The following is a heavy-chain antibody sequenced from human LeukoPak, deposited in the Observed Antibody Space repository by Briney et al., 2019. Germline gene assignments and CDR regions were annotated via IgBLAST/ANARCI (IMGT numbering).Heavy chain of an antibody. CDR2: ISAYNGNT. D-gene: IGHD3-9*01. CDR3: ARARYDILTGYYIGYYYYYMDV. V-gene: IGHV1-18*01. J-gene: IGHJ6*03. CDR1: GGTFTSYG. Sequence: GASVKVSCKASGGTFTSYGISWVRQAPGQGLEWMGWISAYNGNTNYAQKLQGRVTMTTDTSTSTAYMELRSLRSDDTAVYYCARARYDILTGYYIGYYYYYMDVWGKGTTVTVSS.